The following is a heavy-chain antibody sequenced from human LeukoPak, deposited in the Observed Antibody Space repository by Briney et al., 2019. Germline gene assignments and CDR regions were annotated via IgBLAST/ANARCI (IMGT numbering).Heavy chain of an antibody. CDR3: ARSGKDYYDSSGYYADY. Sequence: GGSLRLSCAASGLTFSSYSMNWVRQAPGKGLEWVSSISSSSSYIYYADSVKGRFTISRDNAKNSLYLQMNSLRAEDTAVYYCARSGKDYYDSSGYYADYWGQGTLVTVSS. V-gene: IGHV3-21*01. CDR1: GLTFSSYS. D-gene: IGHD3-22*01. CDR2: ISSSSSYI. J-gene: IGHJ4*02.